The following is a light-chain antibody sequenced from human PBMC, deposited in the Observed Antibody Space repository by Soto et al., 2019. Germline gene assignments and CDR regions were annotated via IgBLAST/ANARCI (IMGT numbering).Light chain of an antibody. CDR2: TTS. V-gene: IGKV3-20*01. CDR3: QQYGGSPWT. J-gene: IGKJ1*01. CDR1: QYVTSNY. Sequence: EIVLTQSPGTLSLSPGERATLSCRANQYVTSNYLAWYQQKPGQAPRLLIYTTSSRATGVPERFSGSGSGTDFTLTISRLEPEDSAVYYCQQYGGSPWTFGQGTKVEIK.